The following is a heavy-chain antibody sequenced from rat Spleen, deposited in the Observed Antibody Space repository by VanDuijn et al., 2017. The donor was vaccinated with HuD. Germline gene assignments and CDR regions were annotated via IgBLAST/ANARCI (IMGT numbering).Heavy chain of an antibody. J-gene: IGHJ1*01. CDR2: ISYADTSGHSGT. CDR3: ARAGFLRDWYFDF. V-gene: IGHV5-29*01. D-gene: IGHD2-2*01. CDR1: GFTFSDYG. Sequence: EVQLVESGGGLVQPGRSLKLSCAASGFTFSDYGLAWVRQAPTKGLEWVATISYADTSGHSGTYYRDSVKGRFTISRDNAKNTQYLQMDSLRSEDTATYYCARAGFLRDWYFDFWGPGTMVTVSS.